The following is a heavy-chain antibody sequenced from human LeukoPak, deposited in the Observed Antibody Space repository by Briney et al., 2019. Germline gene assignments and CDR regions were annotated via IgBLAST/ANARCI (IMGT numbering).Heavy chain of an antibody. D-gene: IGHD3-9*01. CDR3: ARVVLPGLSRYYFDY. CDR1: GGSFSGYY. V-gene: IGHV4-34*01. CDR2: INHSGST. J-gene: IGHJ4*02. Sequence: PSETLSLTCAVYGGSFSGYYWSWIRQPPGKGLEWIGEINHSGSTNYNPSLKSRVTISVDTSKNQFSLKLSSVTAADTAVYYCARVVLPGLSRYYFDYWGRGTLVTVSS.